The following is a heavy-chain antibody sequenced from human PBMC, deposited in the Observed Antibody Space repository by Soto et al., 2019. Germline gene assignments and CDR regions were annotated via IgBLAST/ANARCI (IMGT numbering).Heavy chain of an antibody. D-gene: IGHD1-7*01. V-gene: IGHV4-4*02. Sequence: QVQLQESGPGLVKPSGSLSLTCAVSGGSISSSNWWSWVRQPPGKGLEWIGEIYHSGSTNYNPSLKSRVTISVDMSKNQFSLKLSSVTAADTAVYYCAKNYDVLNWFDPWGQGTLVTVSS. CDR1: GGSISSSNW. CDR3: AKNYDVLNWFDP. CDR2: IYHSGST. J-gene: IGHJ5*02.